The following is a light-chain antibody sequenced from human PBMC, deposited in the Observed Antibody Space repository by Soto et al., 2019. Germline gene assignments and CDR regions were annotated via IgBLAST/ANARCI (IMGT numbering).Light chain of an antibody. Sequence: IVSNNSAGTLSLHPGERVTLSCRASQSVSNNYLSWYQQKPGQAPRLLIYEASNRAASIPARFSGSGSGTDFTLTSSILEQEDVAVYYCQQYGSSGTFGEGTKVDIK. CDR2: EAS. CDR1: QSVSNNY. J-gene: IGKJ4*02. CDR3: QQYGSSGT. V-gene: IGKV3-20*01.